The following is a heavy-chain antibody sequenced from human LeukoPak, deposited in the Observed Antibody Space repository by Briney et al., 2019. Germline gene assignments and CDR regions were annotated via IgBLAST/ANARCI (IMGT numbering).Heavy chain of an antibody. Sequence: GRSLRLSCAASGFTFSSYGMHWVRQAPGKGLEWVAVISYDGSNKYYADSVKGRFTISRDNSKNTLYLQMNSPRAEDTAVYYCAKDKKQQLVNYYYYGMDVWGQGTTVTVSS. D-gene: IGHD6-13*01. J-gene: IGHJ6*02. V-gene: IGHV3-30*18. CDR3: AKDKKQQLVNYYYYGMDV. CDR2: ISYDGSNK. CDR1: GFTFSSYG.